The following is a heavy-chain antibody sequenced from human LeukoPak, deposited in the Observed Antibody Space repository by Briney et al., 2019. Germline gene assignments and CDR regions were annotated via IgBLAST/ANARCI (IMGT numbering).Heavy chain of an antibody. CDR3: ATVTPYLNWFDP. CDR2: INPNSGGT. CDR1: GYTFTGYY. V-gene: IGHV1-2*02. J-gene: IGHJ5*02. D-gene: IGHD1-14*01. Sequence: ASVKVSCKASGYTFTGYYMHWVRQAPGQGLEWMGWINPNSGGTNYAQKFQGRVTMTRDTSISTAYMELSSLRSEDTAVYYCATVTPYLNWFDPWGQGTLVTVSS.